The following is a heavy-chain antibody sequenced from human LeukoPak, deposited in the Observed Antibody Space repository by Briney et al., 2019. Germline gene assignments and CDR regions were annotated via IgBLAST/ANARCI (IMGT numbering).Heavy chain of an antibody. CDR3: ARGVEPLAANTLAY. CDR1: GFTVITND. J-gene: IGHJ4*02. D-gene: IGHD1-14*01. V-gene: IGHV3-53*01. Sequence: GGSLRLSCAASGFTVITNDMAWVRQAPGKGLEWVSVLYSDGNTKYADSVQGRFTISRDNSKNTLYLEMNSLSPDDTAVYYCARGVEPLAANTLAYWGQGTLVSVSS. CDR2: LYSDGNT.